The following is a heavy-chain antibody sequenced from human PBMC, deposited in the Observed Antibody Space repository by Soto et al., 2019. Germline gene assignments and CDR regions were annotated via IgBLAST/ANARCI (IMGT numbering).Heavy chain of an antibody. J-gene: IGHJ3*01. V-gene: IGHV4-34*01. D-gene: IGHD3-16*02. CDR2: INHSGST. CDR1: GGSFTDYY. CDR3: ARVRARLLSNAFDF. Sequence: QVQLQQWGAGLLKPSETLSLTCAVYGGSFTDYYWTWIRQPPGKGLEWIGEINHSGSTNYNPSLKHRVTISLDTSKNQFSLKVNSVPAADTAVYFCARVRARLLSNAFDFWGQGTLVTVSS.